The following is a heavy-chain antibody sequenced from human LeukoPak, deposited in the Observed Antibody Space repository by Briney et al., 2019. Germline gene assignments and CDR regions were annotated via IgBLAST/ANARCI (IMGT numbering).Heavy chain of an antibody. CDR1: GFTLSSYE. D-gene: IGHD3-9*01. CDR2: ISSSGSTM. Sequence: PGGSLRLSCTASGFTLSSYEMNWVRQAPGKGLEWVSYISSSGSTMDYADSVKGRFTISRDNSKNTLYLQMNSLRAEDTAVYYCAKALRYFGYYYYGMDVWGQGTTVTVSS. J-gene: IGHJ6*02. CDR3: AKALRYFGYYYYGMDV. V-gene: IGHV3-48*03.